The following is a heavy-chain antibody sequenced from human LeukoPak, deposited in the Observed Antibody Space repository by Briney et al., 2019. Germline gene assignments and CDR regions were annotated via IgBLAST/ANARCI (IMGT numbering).Heavy chain of an antibody. CDR3: ARDRHSGNYYLDF. CDR1: GYTFTGYY. CDR2: INPNNGGT. J-gene: IGHJ4*02. V-gene: IGHV1-2*04. Sequence: GASVKVSCKASGYTFTGYYIHWVRQAPGQGLEWMGWINPNNGGTNYAQKSQGWVTMTRDTSISTAYMELNRLRSDDTAVYYCARDRHSGNYYLDFWGQGTLVTVSS. D-gene: IGHD1-26*01.